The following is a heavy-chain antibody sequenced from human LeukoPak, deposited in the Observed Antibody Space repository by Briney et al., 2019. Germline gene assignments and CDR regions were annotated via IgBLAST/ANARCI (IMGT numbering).Heavy chain of an antibody. CDR2: FNSDKGNT. J-gene: IGHJ6*03. Sequence: ASVKVSCKASGYTFTNYAIHWVRQAPGQRLEWMGWFNSDKGNTEYSQKFQGRVIITRDTSASTVYMELSSLRSEDTAVYYCASSVVPAAINYMDVWGKGTTVTVSS. V-gene: IGHV1-3*01. CDR3: ASSVVPAAINYMDV. CDR1: GYTFTNYA. D-gene: IGHD2-2*02.